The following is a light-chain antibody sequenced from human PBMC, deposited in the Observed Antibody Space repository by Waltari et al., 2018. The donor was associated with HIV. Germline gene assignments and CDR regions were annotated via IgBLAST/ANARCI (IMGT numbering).Light chain of an antibody. V-gene: IGLV3-21*04. CDR2: YDS. CDR3: QVWDSSSDLSWV. J-gene: IGLJ3*02. Sequence: SYVLTQPPSVSVAPGKTARITCGGNNIGSKSVHRYQQKPGQAPVLVIYYDSDRPSGIPERFSGSNSGNTATLTISRVEAGDEADYYCQVWDSSSDLSWVFGGGTKLTVL. CDR1: NIGSKS.